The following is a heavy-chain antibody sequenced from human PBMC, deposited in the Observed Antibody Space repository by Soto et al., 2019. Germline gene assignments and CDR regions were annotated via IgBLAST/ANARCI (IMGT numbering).Heavy chain of an antibody. J-gene: IGHJ4*02. CDR2: VYYSGST. CDR1: GGSIRNGDYY. CDR3: ARQPRGPGYGERGLYFDH. Sequence: SETLSLTCTVSGGSIRNGDYYWGWIRQPPGKGLEWIGYVYYSGSTHDNPSLQSRVSISVDTSRNQFSLNLISVTAADTAVYFCARQPRGPGYGERGLYFDHWGQGTLVTVSS. V-gene: IGHV4-39*01. D-gene: IGHD3-16*01.